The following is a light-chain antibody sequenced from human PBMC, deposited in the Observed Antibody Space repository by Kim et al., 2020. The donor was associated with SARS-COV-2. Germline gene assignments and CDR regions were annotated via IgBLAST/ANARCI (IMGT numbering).Light chain of an antibody. V-gene: IGLV9-49*01. CDR1: SGYSNYK. J-gene: IGLJ3*02. Sequence: TLSSGYSNYKVDWYQQMPGKGPRFVMRVGTGGIVGSKGDGIPDRFSVLGSGLNRYLTIKNIQEEDESDYHCGTDHGSGSNFVAWVFGGGTKLTVL. CDR2: VGTGGIVG. CDR3: GTDHGSGSNFVAWV.